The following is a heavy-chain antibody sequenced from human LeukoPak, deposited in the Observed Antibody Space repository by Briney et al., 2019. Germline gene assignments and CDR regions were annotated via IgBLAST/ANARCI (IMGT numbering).Heavy chain of an antibody. CDR3: AGASTYYDILTGYYMRWFDP. V-gene: IGHV1-69*06. Sequence: ASVKVFCKASGGTFSSYAISWVRQAPGQGLEWMGGIIPIFGTANYAQKFQGRVTITADKSTSTAYMELSSLRSEDTAVYYCAGASTYYDILTGYYMRWFDPWGQGTLVTVSS. J-gene: IGHJ5*02. D-gene: IGHD3-9*01. CDR2: IIPIFGTA. CDR1: GGTFSSYA.